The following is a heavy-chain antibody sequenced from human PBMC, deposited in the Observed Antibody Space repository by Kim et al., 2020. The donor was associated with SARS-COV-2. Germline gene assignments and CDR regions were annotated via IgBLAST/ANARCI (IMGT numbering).Heavy chain of an antibody. Sequence: GSTYYNQSLKSRVIISADTSKNQLSLKVTSVTAADTAVYYCASYGSGFQHWGQGTLVTVSS. CDR2: GST. CDR3: ASYGSGFQH. V-gene: IGHV4-30-2*05. J-gene: IGHJ1*01. D-gene: IGHD3-10*01.